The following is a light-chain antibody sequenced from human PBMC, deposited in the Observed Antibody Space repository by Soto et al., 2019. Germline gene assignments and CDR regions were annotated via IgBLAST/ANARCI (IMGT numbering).Light chain of an antibody. CDR3: TSYTSSSTPV. CDR2: EVS. CDR1: SGDVGGYNY. V-gene: IGLV2-14*01. J-gene: IGLJ3*02. Sequence: SALTQPASVSGSPGQSITITCTGTSGDVGGYNYVSWYQQHPGKAPKVMIYEVSNRPSGVSNRFSGSKSGNTASLTISGLQAEDEADYYCTSYTSSSTPVFGGGTKLTVL.